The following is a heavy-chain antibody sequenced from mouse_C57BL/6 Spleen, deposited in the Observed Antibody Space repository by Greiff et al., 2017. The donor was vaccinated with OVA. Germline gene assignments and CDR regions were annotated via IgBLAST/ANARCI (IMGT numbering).Heavy chain of an antibody. J-gene: IGHJ2*01. CDR1: GYTFTSYW. CDR3: ASGGELGRYYFDY. CDR2: IYPGSGST. Sequence: QVQLKQPGAELVKPGASVKMSCKASGYTFTSYWITWVKQRPGQGLAWIGDIYPGSGSTNYNEKFKSKATLTVDTSSSTAYMPLSSLTSEDSAVYYCASGGELGRYYFDYWGQGTTLTVSS. V-gene: IGHV1-55*01. D-gene: IGHD4-1*01.